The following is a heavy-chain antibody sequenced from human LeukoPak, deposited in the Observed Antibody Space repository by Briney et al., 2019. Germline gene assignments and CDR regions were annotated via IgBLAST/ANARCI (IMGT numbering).Heavy chain of an antibody. V-gene: IGHV3-30*04. Sequence: GSSVKVSCKASGGTFSSYAMHWVRQAPGKGLEWVAVISYDGSNKYYADSVRGRFTISRDNSKNTLYLQMISLRAEDTAVYYCASGQLRYFDWLLRFDYWGQGTLVTVSS. D-gene: IGHD3-9*01. CDR1: GGTFSSYA. CDR2: ISYDGSNK. CDR3: ASGQLRYFDWLLRFDY. J-gene: IGHJ4*02.